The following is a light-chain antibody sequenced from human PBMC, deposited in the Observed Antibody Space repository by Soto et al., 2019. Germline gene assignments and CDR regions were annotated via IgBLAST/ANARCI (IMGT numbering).Light chain of an antibody. CDR2: GAS. V-gene: IGKV3-15*01. J-gene: IGKJ4*01. CDR1: QSVSSN. CDR3: QQYNNWLALT. Sequence: EIVMTQSPATLSVSPGERATLSCRASQSVSSNLAWYQQKPGQAPSLLIYGASTRATGIPARFSGSGSGTEFTRTISSLQSEDFAVYYCQQYNNWLALTFGGGTKVEIK.